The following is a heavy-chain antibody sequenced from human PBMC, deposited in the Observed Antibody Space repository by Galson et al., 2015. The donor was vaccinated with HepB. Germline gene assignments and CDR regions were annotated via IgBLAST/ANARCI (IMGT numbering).Heavy chain of an antibody. V-gene: IGHV1-69*13. CDR2: IIPIFGTA. D-gene: IGHD3-3*01. CDR1: GGTFSSYA. CDR3: ARVRRYDFWSDVTSYYYYYMDV. Sequence: SVKVSCKASGGTFSSYAISWVRQAPGQGLEWMGGIIPIFGTANYAQKFQGRVTITADESTSTAYMELSSLRSEDTAVYYCARVRRYDFWSDVTSYYYYYMDVWGKGTTVTVSS. J-gene: IGHJ6*03.